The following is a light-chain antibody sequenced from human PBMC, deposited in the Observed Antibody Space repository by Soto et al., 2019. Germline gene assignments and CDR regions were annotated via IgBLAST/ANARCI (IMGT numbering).Light chain of an antibody. CDR2: EVD. CDR3: CSYAGSSTLV. V-gene: IGLV2-23*02. CDR1: SSDVGTYNL. J-gene: IGLJ2*01. Sequence: QSALTQPASVSGSPGQSITISCTGTSSDVGTYNLVSWYQQHPGKAPKLMIYEVDKRPSGVSNRFSGSKSGNTASLTISGRQAEDEADYYCCSYAGSSTLVFGGGTKLTVL.